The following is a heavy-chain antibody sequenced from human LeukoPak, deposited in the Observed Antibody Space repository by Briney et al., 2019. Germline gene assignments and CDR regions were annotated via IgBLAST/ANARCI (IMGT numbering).Heavy chain of an antibody. J-gene: IGHJ2*01. Sequence: GGPLRLSCAASGFCFSSHWMSWVRQPPGKGLEWVANIKPDGGEEYYVYSVKGRSTIFTDNAKNQLHLQLNSLRAEDTAVYYCARETFSASGIPQWSFDLWGRGTLVTVSS. CDR3: ARETFSASGIPQWSFDL. CDR2: IKPDGGEE. V-gene: IGHV3-7*01. CDR1: GFCFSSHW. D-gene: IGHD3-10*01.